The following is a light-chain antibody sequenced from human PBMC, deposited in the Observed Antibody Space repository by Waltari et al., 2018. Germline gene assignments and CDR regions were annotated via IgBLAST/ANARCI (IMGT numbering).Light chain of an antibody. CDR2: DAF. CDR3: QQRANWPIT. V-gene: IGKV3-11*01. J-gene: IGKJ5*01. CDR1: QSVSSY. Sequence: EIVLTQSPATLSLSPGERATPPCRASQSVSSYLIWYQQKPGQAPRLLIYDAFNRATGIPARFSGSGSGTDFTLTISSLEPEDFAVYYCQQRANWPITFGQGTRLEIK.